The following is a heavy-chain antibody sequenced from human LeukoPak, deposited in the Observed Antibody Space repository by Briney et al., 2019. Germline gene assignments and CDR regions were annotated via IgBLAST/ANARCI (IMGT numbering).Heavy chain of an antibody. Sequence: GGSLRLSCAASGFIFSSYAMHWVRQAPGKGLEWVAVISYDGSNKYYADSVKGRFTISRDNSKNTLYLQMNSLRAEDTAVYYCARDIVVVPAAILTALYYYYYGMDVWGQGTTVTVSS. D-gene: IGHD2-2*01. CDR3: ARDIVVVPAAILTALYYYYYGMDV. CDR2: ISYDGSNK. V-gene: IGHV3-30*04. CDR1: GFIFSSYA. J-gene: IGHJ6*02.